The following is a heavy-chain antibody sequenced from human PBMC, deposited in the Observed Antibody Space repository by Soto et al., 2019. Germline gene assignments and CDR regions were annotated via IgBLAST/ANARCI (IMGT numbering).Heavy chain of an antibody. CDR1: GFTFSTYN. D-gene: IGHD3-22*01. Sequence: GGSLRLSCAASGFTFSTYNMNWVRQAPGKGLEWVSSISSSSSYIYYADSVKGRFTISRDNAKNSLYLQMNSLRAEDTAVYYCASHPRDSSGYWYYFDYWGQGTLVTVSS. CDR3: ASHPRDSSGYWYYFDY. V-gene: IGHV3-21*01. J-gene: IGHJ4*02. CDR2: ISSSSSYI.